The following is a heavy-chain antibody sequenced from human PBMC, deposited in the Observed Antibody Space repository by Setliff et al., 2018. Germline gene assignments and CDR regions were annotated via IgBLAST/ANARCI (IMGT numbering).Heavy chain of an antibody. CDR2: IRYDGSYE. J-gene: IGHJ4*01. D-gene: IGHD5-18*01. CDR3: AKASLAYSFGYYFDS. V-gene: IGHV3-30*02. Sequence: GGSLRLSCTAPESTFSSFGMHWVRQAPGKGLEWVGFIRYDGSYEYYADSVQGRFTISRDNSKNTLFLHMNNLRPEDTALYYCAKASLAYSFGYYFDSWGQGALVTVSS. CDR1: ESTFSSFG.